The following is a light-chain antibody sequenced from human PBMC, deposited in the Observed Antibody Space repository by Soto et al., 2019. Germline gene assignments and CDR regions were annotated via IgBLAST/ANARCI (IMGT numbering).Light chain of an antibody. J-gene: IGKJ3*01. CDR3: QQYYSTPLFT. V-gene: IGKV4-1*01. Sequence: DIVMTQSPDSLAVSLGERATINCKSSQSVLCSSNNKNYLAWYQQKPGQPPKLLIYWASTRESGFPDRFSGSGSGTDFTLTISSLQAEDVAVYYCQQYYSTPLFTFGPGTKVDIK. CDR1: QSVLCSSNNKNY. CDR2: WAS.